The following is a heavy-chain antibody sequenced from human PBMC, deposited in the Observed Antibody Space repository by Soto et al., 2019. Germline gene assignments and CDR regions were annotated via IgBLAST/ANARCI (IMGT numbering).Heavy chain of an antibody. J-gene: IGHJ5*02. CDR1: GFTFSSYA. Sequence: PGGSLRLSCAASGFTFSSYAMSWVRQAPGKGLEWVSAISGSGGSTYYADSVKGRFTISRDNSKNTLYLQMNSLRAEDTAVYYCAKDRYCSGGSCPGWFDPWGQGTLVTVPQ. V-gene: IGHV3-23*01. CDR3: AKDRYCSGGSCPGWFDP. CDR2: ISGSGGST. D-gene: IGHD2-15*01.